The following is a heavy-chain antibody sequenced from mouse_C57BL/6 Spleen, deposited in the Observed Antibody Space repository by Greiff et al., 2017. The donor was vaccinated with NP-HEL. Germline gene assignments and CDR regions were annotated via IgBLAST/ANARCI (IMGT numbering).Heavy chain of an antibody. J-gene: IGHJ3*01. Sequence: QVQLQQSGAELVKPGASVKLSCKASGYTFTSYWMQWVKQRPGQGLEWIGEIDPADSYTNYNQKFKGQATLTVDTSSSTAYMQLSSLTAEDSAVYYCARSPENDGHEAWFGYWGQGTLVTVSA. V-gene: IGHV1-50*01. D-gene: IGHD1-1*01. CDR3: ARSPENDGHEAWFGY. CDR1: GYTFTSYW. CDR2: IDPADSYT.